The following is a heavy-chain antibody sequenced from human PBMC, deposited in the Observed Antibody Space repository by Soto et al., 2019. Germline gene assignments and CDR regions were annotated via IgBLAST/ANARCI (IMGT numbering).Heavy chain of an antibody. J-gene: IGHJ6*02. CDR3: ARALYDILTGPIYGMDV. CDR1: GGSISSSNW. CDR2: IYHSGST. D-gene: IGHD3-9*01. Sequence: PSETLSLTCAVSGGSISSSNWWSWVRQPPGKGLEWIGEIYHSGSTNYNPSLKSRVTISVDKSKNQFSLKLSSVTAADTAVYYCARALYDILTGPIYGMDVWGQGTTVT. V-gene: IGHV4-4*02.